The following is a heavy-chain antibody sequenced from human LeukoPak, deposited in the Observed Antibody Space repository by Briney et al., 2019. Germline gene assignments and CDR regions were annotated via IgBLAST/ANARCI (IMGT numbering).Heavy chain of an antibody. CDR2: INPNSGGT. J-gene: IGHJ4*02. CDR1: GYTFTGYY. Sequence: GASVKVSCKASGYTFTGYYMHCVRRAPGQGLEGMVWINPNSGGTNYAQKFQGRVTMTRETSISTAYMELSRLRSDDTAVYYCARDWGDGYNWIDYWGQGTLVTVSS. D-gene: IGHD5-24*01. V-gene: IGHV1-2*02. CDR3: ARDWGDGYNWIDY.